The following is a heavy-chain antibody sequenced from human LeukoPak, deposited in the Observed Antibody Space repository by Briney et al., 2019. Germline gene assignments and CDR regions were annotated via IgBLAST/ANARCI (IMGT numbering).Heavy chain of an antibody. CDR3: VREGEHFDY. Sequence: GRSLRLSCAASGFAFTAYLIHWVRQPPGKGLEWVAVMSSDGNAIFYADSVRGRFTISRDNSENTLYLQVNSLRVEDTAVYYCVREGEHFDYWGQGTLVTVSS. D-gene: IGHD1/OR15-1a*01. V-gene: IGHV3-30-3*01. CDR2: MSSDGNAI. J-gene: IGHJ4*02. CDR1: GFAFTAYL.